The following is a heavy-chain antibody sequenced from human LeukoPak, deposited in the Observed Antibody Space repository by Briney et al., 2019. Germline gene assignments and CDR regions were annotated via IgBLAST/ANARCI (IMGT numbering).Heavy chain of an antibody. V-gene: IGHV1-18*01. J-gene: IGHJ5*02. CDR3: ARGGEGLVVPAAMRLNRFDP. D-gene: IGHD2-2*01. CDR1: GYTFTSYG. Sequence: GASVKVSCKASGYTFTSYGISWVRQAPGQGLEWMGWISAYNGNTNYAQKLQGRVTMTTDTSTSTAYMELRSLRSDDTAVYYCARGGEGLVVPAAMRLNRFDPWGQGTLVTVSS. CDR2: ISAYNGNT.